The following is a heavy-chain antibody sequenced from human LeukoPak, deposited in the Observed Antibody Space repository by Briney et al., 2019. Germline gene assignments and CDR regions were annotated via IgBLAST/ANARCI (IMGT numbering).Heavy chain of an antibody. J-gene: IGHJ4*02. CDR1: GGSISSYY. D-gene: IGHD6-19*01. V-gene: IGHV4-59*12. Sequence: PSETLSLTCTVSGGSISSYYWSWIRQPPGKGLEWIGYIYYSGSTNYNPSLKSRVTISVDTSKNQFSLKLSSVTAADTAVYYCARVRSSGWALPTYWGQGTLVTVSS. CDR2: IYYSGST. CDR3: ARVRSSGWALPTY.